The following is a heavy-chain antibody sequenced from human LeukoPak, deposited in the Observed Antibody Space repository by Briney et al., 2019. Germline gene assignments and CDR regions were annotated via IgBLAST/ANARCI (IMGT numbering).Heavy chain of an antibody. J-gene: IGHJ4*02. Sequence: GGSLRLSCAASGFTFDDYTMHWVRQAPGKGLEWVSLISWDGGSTYYADSVKGRFTISRDNSKNSLYLQMNSLRTEDTALYYCAKDAGGLLRYSEGTDYWGQGTLVTVSS. CDR1: GFTFDDYT. D-gene: IGHD3-9*01. CDR3: AKDAGGLLRYSEGTDY. V-gene: IGHV3-43*01. CDR2: ISWDGGST.